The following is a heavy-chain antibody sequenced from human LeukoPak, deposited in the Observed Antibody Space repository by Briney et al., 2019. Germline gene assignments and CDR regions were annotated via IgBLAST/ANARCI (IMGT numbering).Heavy chain of an antibody. V-gene: IGHV4-61*01. D-gene: IGHD3-22*01. CDR3: ERGGRYYDSSGYGYGWVDY. J-gene: IGHJ4*02. CDR2: IYYSGST. Sequence: SETLSLTCTLSLGSVRRGSYYWSSIRQPPGKGLGWIGYIYYSGSTNYNPSLKSLVTISVDTSKNQFSLKLSSVTAAAAAVYYCERGGRYYDSSGYGYGWVDYWGQGTLVTVSS. CDR1: LGSVRRGSYY.